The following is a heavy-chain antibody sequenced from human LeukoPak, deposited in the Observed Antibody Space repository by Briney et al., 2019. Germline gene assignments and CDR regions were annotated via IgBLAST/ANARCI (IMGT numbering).Heavy chain of an antibody. V-gene: IGHV1-8*01. D-gene: IGHD3-22*01. CDR3: ARVIVVETVFDY. J-gene: IGHJ4*02. CDR2: MNPNCGNT. CDR1: GYTFTSYD. Sequence: ASVQVSCXASGYTFTSYDINWVRQASGQGLEWMAWMNPNCGNTGYAQTFQGRVTMTRNTSISTAIMELSSLRSEYTAVYYCARVIVVETVFDYWGQGTLVTVSS.